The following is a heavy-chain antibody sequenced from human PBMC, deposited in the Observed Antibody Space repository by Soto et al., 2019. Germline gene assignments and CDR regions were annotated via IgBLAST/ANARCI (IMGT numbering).Heavy chain of an antibody. CDR3: AKVFGELVPYYYYGMDV. D-gene: IGHD3-10*01. V-gene: IGHV1-8*01. CDR2: MNPNSGNT. CDR1: GYTFTSYD. Sequence: ASVKVSCKASGYTFTSYDINWVRQATGQGLEWMGWMNPNSGNTGYAQKFQGRVAMTRNTSISTAYMELSSLRSEDTAVYYCAKVFGELVPYYYYGMDVWGQGTTVTVSS. J-gene: IGHJ6*02.